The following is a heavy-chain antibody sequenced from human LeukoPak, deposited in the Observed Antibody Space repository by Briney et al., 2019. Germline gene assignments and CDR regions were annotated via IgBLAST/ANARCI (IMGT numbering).Heavy chain of an antibody. Sequence: GGSLRLSCAASGFTVSSNYMSWVRQAPGKGLEWVLVIYIGGSTYYADSVKGRFTISRDNSKNTLYLQMNSLRAEDTAVYYCARVYGDYIMDVWGPGTTVTVSS. CDR1: GFTVSSNY. D-gene: IGHD4-17*01. CDR2: IYIGGST. V-gene: IGHV3-53*01. CDR3: ARVYGDYIMDV. J-gene: IGHJ6*02.